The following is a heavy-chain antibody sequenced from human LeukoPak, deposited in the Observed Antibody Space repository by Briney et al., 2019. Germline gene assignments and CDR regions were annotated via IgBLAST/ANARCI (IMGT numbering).Heavy chain of an antibody. CDR2: ISSSSSYI. CDR1: RFTFSSYS. CDR3: ARGSDYYDSSGYYYVGPY. J-gene: IGHJ4*02. D-gene: IGHD3-22*01. V-gene: IGHV3-21*01. Sequence: GGSLRLSCAASRFTFSSYSMNWVRQAPGKGLEWVSSISSSSSYIYYADSVKGRFTISRDNAKNSLYLQMNSLRAEDTAVYYCARGSDYYDSSGYYYVGPYWGQGTLVTVSS.